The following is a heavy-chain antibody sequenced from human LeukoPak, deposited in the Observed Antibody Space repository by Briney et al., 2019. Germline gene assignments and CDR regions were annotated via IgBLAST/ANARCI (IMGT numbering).Heavy chain of an antibody. V-gene: IGHV3-7*01. CDR2: IRQDGSEK. D-gene: IGHD6-13*01. CDR1: GFTFTDYW. CDR3: ARDGTAAGLYFDL. J-gene: IGHJ4*01. Sequence: GGSLRLSCEVSGFTFTDYWMNWVRQAPGKGPEWVASIRQDGSEKTYVDSVKGRFTISRDNTKNSLSLQLNGLRAEDTAVYYCARDGTAAGLYFDLWGHGTLVTVS.